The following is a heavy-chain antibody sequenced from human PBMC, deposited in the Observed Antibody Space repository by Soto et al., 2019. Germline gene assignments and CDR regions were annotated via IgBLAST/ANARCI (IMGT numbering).Heavy chain of an antibody. CDR1: GYTFTSYG. CDR2: ISAYNGNT. D-gene: IGHD3-3*01. J-gene: IGHJ6*02. Sequence: ALVKISGKASGYTFTSYGISWVRQAPGQGLEWMGWISAYNGNTNYAQKLQGRVTMTTDTSTSTAYMELRSLRSDDTAVYYCARDILEWFVYYSYGIEVRCEGSKVTASS. CDR3: ARDILEWFVYYSYGIEV. V-gene: IGHV1-18*01.